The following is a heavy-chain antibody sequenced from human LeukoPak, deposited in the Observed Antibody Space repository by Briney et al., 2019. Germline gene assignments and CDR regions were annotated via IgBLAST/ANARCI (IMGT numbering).Heavy chain of an antibody. J-gene: IGHJ4*02. CDR2: IYYSGST. V-gene: IGHV4-39*07. D-gene: IGHD3-22*01. CDR1: GGSISSSSYY. CDR3: ARGSLYYDSSAGSDFDY. Sequence: SETLSLTSTVSGGSISSSSYYWGWIRQPPGKGLEWIGSIYYSGSTYYNPSLKSRVTISVDTSKNQFSLKLSSVTAADTAVYYCARGSLYYDSSAGSDFDYWGQGTLVTVSS.